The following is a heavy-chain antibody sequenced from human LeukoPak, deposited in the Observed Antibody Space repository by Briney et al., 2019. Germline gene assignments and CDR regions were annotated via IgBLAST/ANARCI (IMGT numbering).Heavy chain of an antibody. CDR2: IYPGDSDT. CDR1: GYSFTSSW. Sequence: GESLKISCKGSGYSFTSSWIGWVRQMPGKGLEWMGIIYPGDSDTKYSPSFRGQVTISADKSITTAYLQWSSLKASDTAMYYCARQYCSSTSCYFDYWGQGTLVTVSS. D-gene: IGHD2-2*01. J-gene: IGHJ4*02. CDR3: ARQYCSSTSCYFDY. V-gene: IGHV5-51*01.